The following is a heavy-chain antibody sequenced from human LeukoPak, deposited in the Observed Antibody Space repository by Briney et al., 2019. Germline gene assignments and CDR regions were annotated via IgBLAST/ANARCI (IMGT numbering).Heavy chain of an antibody. V-gene: IGHV3-48*03. Sequence: QTGGSLRLSCAASGFTFSSYEMNWVRQAPGKGLEWVSYISSSGSTIYYADSVKGRFTISRGNAKNSLYLQMNSPRAEDTAVYYCAILSWGMDVWGQGTTVTVSS. D-gene: IGHD2-8*02. CDR1: GFTFSSYE. J-gene: IGHJ6*02. CDR3: AILSWGMDV. CDR2: ISSSGSTI.